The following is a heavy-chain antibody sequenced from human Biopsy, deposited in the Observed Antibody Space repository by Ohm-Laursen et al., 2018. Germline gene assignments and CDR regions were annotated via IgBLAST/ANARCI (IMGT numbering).Heavy chain of an antibody. CDR1: GDSIARYY. CDR2: IYYSGRP. D-gene: IGHD1-26*01. J-gene: IGHJ4*02. CDR3: ARVGAGAPSIDYFDY. V-gene: IGHV4-59*01. Sequence: SETLSLTCTVSGDSIARYYWTWIRQSPGKGLEWIAYIYYSGRPNYNPSLRSRVTISVDRSKNQFSLELSSVTAADTAVYYCARVGAGAPSIDYFDYWGQGALVIVSS.